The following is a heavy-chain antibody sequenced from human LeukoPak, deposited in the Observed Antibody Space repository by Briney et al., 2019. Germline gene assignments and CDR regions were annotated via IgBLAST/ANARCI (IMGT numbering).Heavy chain of an antibody. CDR3: AKDAGVAVAVFDY. D-gene: IGHD6-19*01. V-gene: IGHV3-30*04. Sequence: GGSLRLSCAASGFTFSSYAMHWVRQAPGKGLEWVAVISYDGSNKYYADSVKGRFTISRDNSKNTLYLQMNSLRAEDTAVYYCAKDAGVAVAVFDYWAREPWSPSP. CDR2: ISYDGSNK. J-gene: IGHJ4*02. CDR1: GFTFSSYA.